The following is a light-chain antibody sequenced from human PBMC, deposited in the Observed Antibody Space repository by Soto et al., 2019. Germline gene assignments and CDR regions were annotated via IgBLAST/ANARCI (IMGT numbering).Light chain of an antibody. CDR2: KAS. CDR3: QQYHSFPVP. CDR1: QSISGW. Sequence: DIQMTQSPSTLSASVGDRVTITCRASQSISGWLAWYQQKPGKAPKLLIYKASSLKSGVPSRFSGSGSGTEFTLTIRSLQPDDSATYYCQQYHSFPVPFGQGTKVDIK. V-gene: IGKV1-5*03. J-gene: IGKJ1*01.